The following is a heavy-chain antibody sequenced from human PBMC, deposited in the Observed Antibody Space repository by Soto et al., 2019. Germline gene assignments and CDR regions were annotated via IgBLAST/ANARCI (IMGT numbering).Heavy chain of an antibody. V-gene: IGHV4-59*01. J-gene: IGHJ6*02. CDR1: GGSISSYY. Sequence: PSETLSLTCTVSGGSISSYYWSWIRQPPGKGLEWIGYMYYSGSTNYNPSLKSRVTISVGTSKNQFSLKLSSVTAADTAVYYCARVRLLGSGYYGMDVWGQGTTVTVSS. CDR2: MYYSGST. D-gene: IGHD2-15*01. CDR3: ARVRLLGSGYYGMDV.